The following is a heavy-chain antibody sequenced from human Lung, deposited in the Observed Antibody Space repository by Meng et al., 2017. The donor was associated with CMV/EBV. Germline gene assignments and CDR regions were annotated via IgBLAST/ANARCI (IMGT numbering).Heavy chain of an antibody. CDR2: INTKTGSP. J-gene: IGHJ4*02. CDR1: GYTFSSYA. Sequence: SCKSSGYTFSSYAINWVRQAPGQGLEWMGWINTKTGSPTYAQGFTGRFVFSLDTSVSTTYLQISSLKAEDTAVYYCARDTPHRLFDCWGQGTLVTVSS. D-gene: IGHD2-21*02. CDR3: ARDTPHRLFDC. V-gene: IGHV7-4-1*02.